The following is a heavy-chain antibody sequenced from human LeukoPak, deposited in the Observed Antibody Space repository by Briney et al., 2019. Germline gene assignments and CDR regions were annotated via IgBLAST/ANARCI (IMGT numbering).Heavy chain of an antibody. J-gene: IGHJ3*02. CDR2: ISYIGST. CDR1: DDSFSSHY. D-gene: IGHD4-17*01. CDR3: ARDLVTVTKGFDI. Sequence: KTSETLSLTCAVSDDSFSSHYWTWIRQPPGKGLEWIVYISYIGSTNYNPSLKSRVTISIDTSRHQFSLRLSSVTAADTAVYYCARDLVTVTKGFDIWGQGTMVSVSS. V-gene: IGHV4-59*11.